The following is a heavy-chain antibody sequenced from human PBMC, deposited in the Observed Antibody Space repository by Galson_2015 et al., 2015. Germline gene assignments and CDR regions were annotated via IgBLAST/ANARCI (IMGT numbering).Heavy chain of an antibody. D-gene: IGHD2-2*01. V-gene: IGHV3-21*01. CDR1: GFTFSSYS. CDR2: ISSSSSYI. J-gene: IGHJ3*02. CDR3: ARARPSTVEPDAFDI. Sequence: SLRLSCVASGFTFSSYSMNWVRQAPGKGLEWVSPISSSSSYIYYADSVKGRFTISRDNAKNSLYLQMNSLRAEDTAVYYCARARPSTVEPDAFDIWGQGTMVTVSS.